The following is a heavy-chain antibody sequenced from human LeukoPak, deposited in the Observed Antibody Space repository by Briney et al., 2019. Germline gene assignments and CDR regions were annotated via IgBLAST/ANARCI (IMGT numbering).Heavy chain of an antibody. D-gene: IGHD5-18*01. V-gene: IGHV4-4*07. Sequence: SETLSLTCTVSGGSVSSYYWSWIRQPAGKGLEWIGRIYTSGSTNYNPSLKSRVTMSVDTSKNQFSLKLSSVTAADTAVYYCARRGYSYGPYYFDYWGQGTLVTVSS. CDR1: GGSVSSYY. CDR3: ARRGYSYGPYYFDY. CDR2: IYTSGST. J-gene: IGHJ4*02.